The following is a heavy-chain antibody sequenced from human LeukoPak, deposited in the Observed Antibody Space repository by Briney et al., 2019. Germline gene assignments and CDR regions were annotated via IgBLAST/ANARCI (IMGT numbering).Heavy chain of an antibody. D-gene: IGHD7-27*01. CDR2: ISYDGSNK. CDR3: AKGGTGDIDY. CDR1: GFTFSSYG. J-gene: IGHJ4*02. Sequence: PGRSLRLSCAASGFTFSSYGMHWVRQAPGKGLEWVAVISYDGSNKYYADSVKGRLTISRDNSKNTLYLQMNSLRAEDTAVYYCAKGGTGDIDYWGQGTLVTVSS. V-gene: IGHV3-30*18.